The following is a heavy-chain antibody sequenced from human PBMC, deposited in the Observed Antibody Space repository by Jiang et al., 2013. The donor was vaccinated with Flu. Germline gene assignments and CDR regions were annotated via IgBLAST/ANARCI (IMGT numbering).Heavy chain of an antibody. Sequence: VQLVESGGGVVQPGGSLRLSCAASGFTFSSYDMHWVRQAPGKGLEWVAVIWSDGSDKYYIDSVKGRFTISRDNSKNTLYLQMSSLRAEDTAVYHCARGVWGSSHGPVDYWGQGTLVTVSS. CDR1: GFTFSSYD. J-gene: IGHJ4*02. V-gene: IGHV3-33*01. CDR3: ARGVWGSSHGPVDY. D-gene: IGHD2-21*01. CDR2: IWSDGSDK.